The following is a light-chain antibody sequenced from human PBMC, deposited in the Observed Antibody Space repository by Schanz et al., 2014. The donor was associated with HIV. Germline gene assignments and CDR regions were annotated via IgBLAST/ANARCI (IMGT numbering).Light chain of an antibody. J-gene: IGLJ3*02. CDR3: SSYAATSNVL. V-gene: IGLV2-8*01. CDR2: EVN. CDR1: TSDIGAYNY. Sequence: QSALTQPPSASGSPGQSVTISCTGTTSDIGAYNYVSWYQLHPGRAPKLIIFEVNRRPSGVPDRFSGSKSGNTASLTVSGLQADDEADYYCSSYAATSNVLFGGGTKVTVL.